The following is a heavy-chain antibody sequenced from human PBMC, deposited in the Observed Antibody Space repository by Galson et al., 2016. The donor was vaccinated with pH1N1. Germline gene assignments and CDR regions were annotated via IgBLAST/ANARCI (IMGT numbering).Heavy chain of an antibody. CDR1: GGTFSSYA. CDR3: ASPSRPPKEIHLWSPNDAFDI. V-gene: IGHV1-69*13. J-gene: IGHJ3*02. CDR2: IIPIFGTA. D-gene: IGHD5-18*01. Sequence: SVKVSCKASGGTFSSYAINWVRQAPGQGLEWMGGIIPIFGTANYAQKFRGRVTITADESTSTAYMELSSLRSEDTAVYYCASPSRPPKEIHLWSPNDAFDIWGQGRMVTVSS.